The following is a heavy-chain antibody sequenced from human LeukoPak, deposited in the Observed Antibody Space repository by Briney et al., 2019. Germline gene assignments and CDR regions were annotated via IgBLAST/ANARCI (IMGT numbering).Heavy chain of an antibody. D-gene: IGHD2-2*01. CDR2: IYYSGST. Sequence: SGTLSLTXTDSGGSISNRSYYWAWIRQPPGKGLEWIGSIYYSGSTYYNPSLKRRLTISVDTSKSQFSLKLSSVTAADTAVYYCARHPPAATEGFDIWGQGTMVTVSS. CDR3: ARHPPAATEGFDI. V-gene: IGHV4-39*01. CDR1: GGSISNRSYY. J-gene: IGHJ3*02.